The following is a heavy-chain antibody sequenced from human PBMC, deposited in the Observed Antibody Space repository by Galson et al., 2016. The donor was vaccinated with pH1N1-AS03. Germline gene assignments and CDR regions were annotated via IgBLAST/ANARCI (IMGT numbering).Heavy chain of an antibody. CDR3: AKMEGSNNFYYFDY. V-gene: IGHV3-33*06. D-gene: IGHD1-20*01. CDR2: IGFDGDDK. Sequence: SLRLSCAASGFIFSSYCMYWVRQAPGKGQEWVADIGFDGDDKYYADSVNGRFTISRDNSKNTLYLQMNSLRAEDTAVYYCAKMEGSNNFYYFDYWGQGTPVTVSS. CDR1: GFIFSSYC. J-gene: IGHJ4*02.